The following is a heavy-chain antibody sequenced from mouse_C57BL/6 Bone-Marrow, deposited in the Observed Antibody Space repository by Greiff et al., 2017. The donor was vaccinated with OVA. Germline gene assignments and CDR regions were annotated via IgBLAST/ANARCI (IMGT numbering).Heavy chain of an antibody. CDR3: ARHVWFAY. CDR1: GFTFSDYY. V-gene: IGHV5-12*01. J-gene: IGHJ3*01. CDR2: ISNGGGST. Sequence: EVQLVESGGGLVQPGGSLKLSCAASGFTFSDYYMYWVRQTPEKRLEWVAYISNGGGSTYYPDTVKGRFTISRDNAKNTLYLQMSRLKSEDTAMYYCARHVWFAYWGQGTLVTVSA.